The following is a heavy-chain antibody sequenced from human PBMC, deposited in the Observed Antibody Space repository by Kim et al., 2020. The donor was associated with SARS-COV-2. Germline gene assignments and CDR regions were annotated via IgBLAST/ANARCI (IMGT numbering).Heavy chain of an antibody. CDR3: ARREVWYFDL. CDR2: IYYSGST. J-gene: IGHJ2*01. D-gene: IGHD1-26*01. V-gene: IGHV4-39*01. CDR1: GGSISSSSYY. Sequence: SETLSLTCTVSGGSISSSSYYWGWIRQPPGKGLEWIGSIYYSGSTYYNPSLKSRVTISVDTSKNQFSLKLSSVTAADTAVYYCARREVWYFDLWGRGTL.